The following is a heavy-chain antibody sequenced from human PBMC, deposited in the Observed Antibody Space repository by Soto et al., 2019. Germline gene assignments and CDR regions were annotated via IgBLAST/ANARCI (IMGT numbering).Heavy chain of an antibody. V-gene: IGHV5-51*01. CDR1: GYTFTSYW. D-gene: IGHD3-22*01. CDR3: ARQAYHYDTYSFGY. CDR2: IYPSNSET. J-gene: IGHJ4*02. Sequence: GESLKISCKASGYTFTSYWIGWVRQMPVKGLEWMGIIYPSNSETRFSPSFQGQVTLSADKSIFTAYLQWSSLKASDTAIYYCARQAYHYDTYSFGYWGQGTLVTVSS.